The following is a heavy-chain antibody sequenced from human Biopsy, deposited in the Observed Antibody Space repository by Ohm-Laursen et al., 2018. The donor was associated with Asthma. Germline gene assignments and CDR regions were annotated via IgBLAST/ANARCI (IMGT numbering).Heavy chain of an antibody. CDR1: GFPFRAHA. CDR3: AKDRSGTWYGFDY. V-gene: IGHV3-23*01. Sequence: SLRLSCAASGFPFRAHAMSWARQAPGKGLEWVSTISGNSGITYYADSVKGRFTISRDNSQNTLYLHMDSLSAEDTAVYYCAKDRSGTWYGFDYWGQGTLVTVSS. J-gene: IGHJ4*02. CDR2: ISGNSGIT. D-gene: IGHD6-13*01.